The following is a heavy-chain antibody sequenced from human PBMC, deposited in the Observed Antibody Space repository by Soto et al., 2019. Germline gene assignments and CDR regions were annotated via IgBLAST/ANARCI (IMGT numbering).Heavy chain of an antibody. Sequence: EVQLLESGGGLVQPGGSLRLSCAASGFTFSDCAMSWVRKAPGKGLEWVSSISGSAATTYYADSVKGRFTISRDNSKNTLYLQMNSLRAEDTAVFYCAKTHSGWPPFDYWGQGTLVTVSS. CDR3: AKTHSGWPPFDY. D-gene: IGHD6-19*01. J-gene: IGHJ4*02. CDR2: ISGSAATT. CDR1: GFTFSDCA. V-gene: IGHV3-23*01.